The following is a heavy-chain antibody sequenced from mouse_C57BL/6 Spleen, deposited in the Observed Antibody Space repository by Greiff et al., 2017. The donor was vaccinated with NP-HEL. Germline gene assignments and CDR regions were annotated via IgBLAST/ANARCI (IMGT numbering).Heavy chain of an antibody. Sequence: QVQLKQSGAELVRPGTSVKVSCKASGYAFTNYLIEWVKQRPGQGLEWIGVINPGSGGTNYNEKFKGKATLTADKSSSTAYMQLSSLTSEDSAVYFCARSDLQYYFDYWGQGTTLTVSS. J-gene: IGHJ2*01. CDR3: ARSDLQYYFDY. CDR2: INPGSGGT. V-gene: IGHV1-54*01. CDR1: GYAFTNYL.